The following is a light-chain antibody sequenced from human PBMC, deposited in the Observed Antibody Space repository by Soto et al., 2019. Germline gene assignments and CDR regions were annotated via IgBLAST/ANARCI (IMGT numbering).Light chain of an antibody. CDR3: LQHSNFPFT. Sequence: AIQMTQSPSSLSASVGDSVTITCRASQDIRNDLGWYQHKAGMAPKVLISVASTLHTGVPSRFSGGGSGTDFPLTIRSLQPEDFAAYFCLQHSNFPFTFGQGTKLRVK. CDR1: QDIRND. V-gene: IGKV1-6*01. J-gene: IGKJ2*01. CDR2: VAS.